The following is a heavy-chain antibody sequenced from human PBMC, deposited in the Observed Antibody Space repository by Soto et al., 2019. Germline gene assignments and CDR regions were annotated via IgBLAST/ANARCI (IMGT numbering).Heavy chain of an antibody. Sequence: GGSLRLSCAASGFTFDDYAMHWVRQAPGKGLEWVSGISWNSGSIGYADSVKGRFTISRDNAKNSLYLQMNSLRAEDTALYYCAKSIGTLYYMDVWGKGTTVTVSS. J-gene: IGHJ6*03. V-gene: IGHV3-9*01. CDR3: AKSIGTLYYMDV. CDR1: GFTFDDYA. CDR2: ISWNSGSI. D-gene: IGHD3-22*01.